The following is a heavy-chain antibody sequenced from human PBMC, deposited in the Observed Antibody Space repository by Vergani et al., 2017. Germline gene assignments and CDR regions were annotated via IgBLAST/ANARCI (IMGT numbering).Heavy chain of an antibody. CDR1: GGTFSSYA. V-gene: IGHV1-2*02. CDR3: SRDAYYYDSSGYYDY. J-gene: IGHJ4*02. Sequence: QVQLVQSGAEVKKPGSSVKVSCKASGGTFSSYAISWVRQAPGQGLEWMGWINPNSGGTNYAQKFQGRCTMTRDTSISTAYMELSRLRSDDTAVYYCSRDAYYYDSSGYYDYWGQGTLVTVSS. D-gene: IGHD3-22*01. CDR2: INPNSGGT.